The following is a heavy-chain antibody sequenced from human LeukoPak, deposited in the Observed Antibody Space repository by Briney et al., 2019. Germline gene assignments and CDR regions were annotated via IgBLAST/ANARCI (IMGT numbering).Heavy chain of an antibody. D-gene: IGHD3-22*01. Sequence: GGSLRLSCAASGFTFSNAWMSWVRQAPGKGLEWVGRIKSKTDGGTTDYAAPVKGRFTISRDDSKNTLYLQMNSLKTEDTAVYYCTTGYDSSGYYYASGTDYWGQGTLVTVSS. CDR3: TTGYDSSGYYYASGTDY. CDR1: GFTFSNAW. J-gene: IGHJ4*02. CDR2: IKSKTDGGTT. V-gene: IGHV3-15*01.